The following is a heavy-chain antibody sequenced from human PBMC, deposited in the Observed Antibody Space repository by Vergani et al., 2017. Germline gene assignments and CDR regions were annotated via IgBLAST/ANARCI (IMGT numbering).Heavy chain of an antibody. CDR3: ARAKPRDGYKRNDAFDN. J-gene: IGHJ3*02. V-gene: IGHV1-69*01. D-gene: IGHD5-24*01. CDR2: IIPIFGTA. CDR1: GVTFSSYA. Sequence: QVQLVQSGAEVKKPGSSVKVSCKASGVTFSSYAISWVRQAPGQGLEWMGGIIPIFGTANYAQKFQGRVTITADDSTNTAYMELSSLRSEDTAVYYCARAKPRDGYKRNDAFDNWGQGTMVTVSS.